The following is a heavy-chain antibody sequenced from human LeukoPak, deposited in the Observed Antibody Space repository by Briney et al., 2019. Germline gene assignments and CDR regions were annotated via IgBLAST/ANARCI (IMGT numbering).Heavy chain of an antibody. D-gene: IGHD1-1*01. J-gene: IGHJ5*02. CDR1: GNTFTSHY. CDR3: VSYKNDRNWFDP. Sequence: ASVKVSCNVSGNTFTSHYMHWVRQAPGQGLEWMGIIKPTDGRTTYAQKFQGRLTMTRDTSTNTVYMELSSLRFEDTAVYYCVSYKNDRNWFDPWAKGTLVTVSS. CDR2: IKPTDGRT. V-gene: IGHV1-46*01.